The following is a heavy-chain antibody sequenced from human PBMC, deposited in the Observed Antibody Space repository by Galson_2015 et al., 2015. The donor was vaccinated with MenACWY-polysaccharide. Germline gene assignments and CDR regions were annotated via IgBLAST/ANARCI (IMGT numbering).Heavy chain of an antibody. Sequence: SETLSLTCTVSGGSISSSSCYWGWIRQPPGKGLEWIGSMYYSGSTYFNPSLKSRVTISVDTSKNQFSLKLSSVTAADTAVYYCGREGIVTHAPGGYYGMDVWGQGTTVTVSS. CDR1: GGSISSSSCY. V-gene: IGHV4-39*07. D-gene: IGHD1-26*01. CDR3: GREGIVTHAPGGYYGMDV. J-gene: IGHJ6*02. CDR2: MYYSGST.